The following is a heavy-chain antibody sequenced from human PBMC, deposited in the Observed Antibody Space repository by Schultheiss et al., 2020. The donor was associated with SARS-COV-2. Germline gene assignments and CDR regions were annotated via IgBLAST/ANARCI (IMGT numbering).Heavy chain of an antibody. CDR1: GGSISSYY. CDR3: ARGQYSSGWLPFDP. V-gene: IGHV4-59*12. CDR2: IYYSGST. Sequence: SETLSLTCTVSGGSISSYYWSWIRQPPGKGLEWIGYIYYSGSTYYNPSLKSRVTISVDTSKNQFSLKLSSVTAADTAVYYCARGQYSSGWLPFDPWGQGTLVTVSS. D-gene: IGHD6-19*01. J-gene: IGHJ5*02.